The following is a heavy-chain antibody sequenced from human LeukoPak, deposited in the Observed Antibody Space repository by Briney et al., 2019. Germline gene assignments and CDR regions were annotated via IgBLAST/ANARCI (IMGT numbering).Heavy chain of an antibody. CDR1: GFTFSSYG. Sequence: GGSLRLSCAASGFTFSSYGMNWVRQAPGKGLEWVSGIVPSGGTTYYADSVKGRFTVSRDNSKNSLYLQMNSLRAEDTALYYCARSYIVGATRAFDIWGQGTMVTVSS. V-gene: IGHV3-23*01. CDR3: ARSYIVGATRAFDI. J-gene: IGHJ3*02. CDR2: IVPSGGTT. D-gene: IGHD1-26*01.